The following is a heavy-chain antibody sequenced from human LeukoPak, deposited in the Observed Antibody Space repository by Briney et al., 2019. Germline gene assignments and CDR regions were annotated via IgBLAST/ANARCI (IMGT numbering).Heavy chain of an antibody. V-gene: IGHV4-39*07. Sequence: SETLSLTCSVSGDSVSRSDSYWDWIRQPPGKGLEWIGSIYHSGSTYYNPSLKSRVTISVDTSKNQFSLKLSSVTAADTAVYYCARYYYDSSWYWGQGTLVTVSS. D-gene: IGHD3-22*01. CDR3: ARYYYDSSWY. CDR2: IYHSGST. CDR1: GDSVSRSDSY. J-gene: IGHJ4*02.